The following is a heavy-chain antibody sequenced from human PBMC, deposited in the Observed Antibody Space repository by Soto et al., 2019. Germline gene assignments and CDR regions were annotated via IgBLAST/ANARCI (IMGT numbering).Heavy chain of an antibody. V-gene: IGHV1-18*01. CDR1: GYSFPSYG. CDR2: ISVYNGNT. D-gene: IGHD3-22*01. CDR3: ARVPQDYYDSSGYYRNYYYYAMDV. Sequence: QVPLVQSGGEVKKPGASVKVSCKASGYSFPSYGISWVRQAPGQGLEWMGWISVYNGNTNYGQKLQGRVTMTTDTSTSTAYMELRSLRSDDTAVYYCARVPQDYYDSSGYYRNYYYYAMDVWGQGTTVTVSS. J-gene: IGHJ6*02.